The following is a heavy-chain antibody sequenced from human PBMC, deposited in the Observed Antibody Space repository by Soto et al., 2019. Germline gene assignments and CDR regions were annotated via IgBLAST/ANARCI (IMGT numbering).Heavy chain of an antibody. CDR3: ARDIVVVVAASGENWFDP. D-gene: IGHD2-15*01. CDR2: IIPILGIA. J-gene: IGHJ5*02. CDR1: GGTFSSYT. Sequence: SVKVSCKASGGTFSSYTISWVRQAPGQGLEWMGRIIPILGIANYAQKFQGRVTITADKSTSTAYMELSSLRSEDTAVFYCARDIVVVVAASGENWFDPWGQGTLVTVSS. V-gene: IGHV1-69*04.